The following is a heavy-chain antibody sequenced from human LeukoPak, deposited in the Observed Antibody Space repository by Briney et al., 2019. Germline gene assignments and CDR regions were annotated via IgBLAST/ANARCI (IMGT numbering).Heavy chain of an antibody. CDR3: ARDEAGRYYYYGMDV. Sequence: GASVKVSCKASGYTFTSHGISWVRQAPGQGLEWMGWISSNNGNTKYAQKFQGRVTMTTETSTSTAYMELRSLRSDDTAVYYCARDEAGRYYYYGMDVWAKGPRSPSP. CDR1: GYTFTSHG. J-gene: IGHJ6*02. CDR2: ISSNNGNT. V-gene: IGHV1-18*01.